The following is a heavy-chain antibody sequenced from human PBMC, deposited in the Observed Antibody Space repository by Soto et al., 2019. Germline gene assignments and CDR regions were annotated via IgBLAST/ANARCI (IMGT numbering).Heavy chain of an antibody. Sequence: PGESLKISCKGSGYSFTSYWISWVRQMPGKGLEWMGRIDPSDSYTNYSPSFQGHVTISADKSISTAYLQWSSLKASDTAMYYCARHSVGATMSFPDYYYYGMDVWGQGTTVTVSS. D-gene: IGHD1-26*01. V-gene: IGHV5-10-1*01. CDR1: GYSFTSYW. CDR2: IDPSDSYT. J-gene: IGHJ6*02. CDR3: ARHSVGATMSFPDYYYYGMDV.